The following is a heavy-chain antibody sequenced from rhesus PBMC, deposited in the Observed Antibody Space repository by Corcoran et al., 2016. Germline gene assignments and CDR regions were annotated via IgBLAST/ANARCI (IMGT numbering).Heavy chain of an antibody. Sequence: QVQLQESGPGLVKPSETLSLTCAVAGYSTSSGYGGSWIRTPPGKGLEWGGYIGGSSGSTNSNPSLKSRVTISKDTSKNQFSLKLSSVTAADTAVYYCARVSSRFDYWGQGVLVTVSS. V-gene: IGHV4-127*01. CDR3: ARVSSRFDY. CDR2: IGGSSGST. J-gene: IGHJ4*01. CDR1: GYSTSSGYG.